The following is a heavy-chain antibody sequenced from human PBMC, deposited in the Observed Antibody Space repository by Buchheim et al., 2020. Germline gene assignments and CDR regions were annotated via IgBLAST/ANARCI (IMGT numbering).Heavy chain of an antibody. J-gene: IGHJ4*02. CDR3: AREGLVVVAATMPSFDY. CDR1: GFTFSSYS. D-gene: IGHD2-15*01. V-gene: IGHV3-48*01. Sequence: EVQLVESGGGLVQPGGSLRLSCAASGFTFSSYSMNWVRQAPGKGLEWVSYISSSSSTIYYADSVKGRFTISRDNAKNSLYLQMNSLRAEDTAVYYCAREGLVVVAATMPSFDYWGQGT. CDR2: ISSSSSTI.